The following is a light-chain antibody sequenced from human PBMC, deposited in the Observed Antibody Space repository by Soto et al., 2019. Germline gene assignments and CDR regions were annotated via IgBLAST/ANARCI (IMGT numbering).Light chain of an antibody. CDR1: SSDVGGYNF. V-gene: IGLV2-14*01. CDR3: TSFTTSTNLYL. Sequence: QSVLTQPASVSGSPGQSITISCTGSSSDVGGYNFVSWYQQHPGKAPKLLIFEVSNRPSGVSYRFSGSKSGNTASLTISGLQAEDEADYYCTSFTTSTNLYLFGTGTKVTVL. CDR2: EVS. J-gene: IGLJ1*01.